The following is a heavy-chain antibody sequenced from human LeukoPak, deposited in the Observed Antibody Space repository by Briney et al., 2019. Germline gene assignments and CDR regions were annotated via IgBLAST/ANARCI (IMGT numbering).Heavy chain of an antibody. Sequence: ASVKVSCKASGYTFTGYYMHWVRQAPGQGLEWMGWINPNSGDTKYAQKFQGRVTMTRDTSISTAYMELTRLRSDDSAVYYCARGGYSYGSGTPFDYWGQGTLVTVSS. CDR1: GYTFTGYY. CDR2: INPNSGDT. V-gene: IGHV1-2*02. J-gene: IGHJ4*02. CDR3: ARGGYSYGSGTPFDY. D-gene: IGHD5-18*01.